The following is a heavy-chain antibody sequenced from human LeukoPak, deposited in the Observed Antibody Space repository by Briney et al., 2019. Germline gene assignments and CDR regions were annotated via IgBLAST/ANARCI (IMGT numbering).Heavy chain of an antibody. CDR3: ARCITIFGVVAFDY. D-gene: IGHD3-3*01. J-gene: IGHJ4*02. Sequence: SQTLSLTCAISGDSVSSSSAAWNWIRQSPSSGLEWLGRTYYRSKWYNDYAVSVKSRITINPDTSKNQFSLQLSSVTAADTAVYYCARCITIFGVVAFDYWGQGTLVTVSS. CDR1: GDSVSSSSAA. CDR2: TYYRSKWYN. V-gene: IGHV6-1*01.